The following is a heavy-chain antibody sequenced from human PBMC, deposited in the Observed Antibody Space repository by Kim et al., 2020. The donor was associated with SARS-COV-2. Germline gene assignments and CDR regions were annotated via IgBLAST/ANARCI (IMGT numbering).Heavy chain of an antibody. V-gene: IGHV1-3*01. CDR3: ARDFYYGSGSWDAFDI. J-gene: IGHJ3*02. Sequence: KFQGRVPITRDTSASTAYMELSSLRSEDTAVYYCARDFYYGSGSWDAFDIWGQGTMVTVSS. D-gene: IGHD3-10*01.